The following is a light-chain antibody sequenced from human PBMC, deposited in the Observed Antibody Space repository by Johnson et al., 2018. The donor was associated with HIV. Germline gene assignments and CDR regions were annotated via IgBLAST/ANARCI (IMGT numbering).Light chain of an antibody. CDR2: DNN. CDR3: GTWDSSLSGYV. J-gene: IGLJ1*01. Sequence: QPVLTQPPSVSAAAGQKVTISCSGSSSNIGNNYVAWYQQVPGTAPKLLIYDNNRRPSGIPDRFSATKSGTSATLGITGLQTGDEADYYCGTWDSSLSGYVFGTGTKVTVL. V-gene: IGLV1-51*01. CDR1: SSNIGNNY.